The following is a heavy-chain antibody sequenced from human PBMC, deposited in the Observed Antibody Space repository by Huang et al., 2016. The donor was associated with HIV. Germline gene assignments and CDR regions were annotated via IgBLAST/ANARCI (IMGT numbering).Heavy chain of an antibody. CDR3: AKPSGDYEFFDF. Sequence: QVHLEESGGGVVQPGRPLRLSCTASGFMFSTFGIDWVRQAPGKGLEWVAGISKDGSRKYYVDSVKGRFTISRDNSKNIVYLQMNSLRPEDTAVYYCAKPSGDYEFFDFWGQGTVVTVSS. CDR2: ISKDGSRK. J-gene: IGHJ4*02. D-gene: IGHD4-17*01. V-gene: IGHV3-30*18. CDR1: GFMFSTFG.